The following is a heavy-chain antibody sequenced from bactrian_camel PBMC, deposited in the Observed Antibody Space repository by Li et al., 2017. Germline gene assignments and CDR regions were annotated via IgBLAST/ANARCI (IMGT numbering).Heavy chain of an antibody. J-gene: IGHJ6*01. D-gene: IGHD5*01. V-gene: IGHV3-2*01. CDR3: AADPRHPMTVYQALGVGKEDFGY. Sequence: HVQLVESGGGLVQPGGSLRLSCAASGSTFSSYCMSWVRQAPGKGLEWVSSIYTGGGSIYYADSVKGRFTISRDNGENTVYLQMNNLRLGDTAVYYCAADPRHPMTVYQALGVGKEDFGYRGQGTQVTVS. CDR2: IYTGGGSI. CDR1: GSTFSSYC.